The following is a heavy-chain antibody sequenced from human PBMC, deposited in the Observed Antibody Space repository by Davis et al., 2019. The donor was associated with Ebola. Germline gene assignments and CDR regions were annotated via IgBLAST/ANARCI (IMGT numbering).Heavy chain of an antibody. D-gene: IGHD1-26*01. Sequence: MPSETLSLTCTVSGGSISSNNYYWGWIRQPPGKGLAWIGSFYYRGTTYYTPSLKSPVTISVDTSNNQFPLKLTSVSAADTAVYYCATRRLSFEAIDYWGQGTLVTVSS. CDR1: GGSISSNNYY. CDR2: FYYRGTT. CDR3: ATRRLSFEAIDY. J-gene: IGHJ4*02. V-gene: IGHV4-39*01.